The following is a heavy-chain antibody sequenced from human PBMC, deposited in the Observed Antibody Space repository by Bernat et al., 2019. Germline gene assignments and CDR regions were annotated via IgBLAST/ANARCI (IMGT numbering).Heavy chain of an antibody. CDR3: AKDLIAAAGGDY. V-gene: IGHV3-30*18. CDR2: ISYDGSNK. J-gene: IGHJ4*02. Sequence: QVQLVESGGGVVQPGRSLRLSCAASGFTFSSYGMHWVRQAPGKGLEWVAVISYDGSNKYYADYVKGRFTISGDKSKNTLYLQMNSLGAEDTAVYYCAKDLIAAAGGDYWGQGTLVTVSS. D-gene: IGHD6-13*01. CDR1: GFTFSSYG.